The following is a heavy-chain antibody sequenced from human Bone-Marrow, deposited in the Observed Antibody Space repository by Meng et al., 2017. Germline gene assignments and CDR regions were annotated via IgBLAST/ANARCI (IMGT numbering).Heavy chain of an antibody. J-gene: IGHJ4*02. CDR1: GGSFSGFY. CDR2: INHSGST. CDR3: AREAYSTSLSSATGFDY. Sequence: QVQLRQWGAGLLKPSETLSLTCAVYGGSFSGFYWNWFRQPPGKGLEWIAEINHSGSTNINPSLKSRVTILADTSKIQFSLKVRSVTAADMAVYYCAREAYSTSLSSATGFDYWGQGTLVTVSS. D-gene: IGHD6-13*01. V-gene: IGHV4-34*01.